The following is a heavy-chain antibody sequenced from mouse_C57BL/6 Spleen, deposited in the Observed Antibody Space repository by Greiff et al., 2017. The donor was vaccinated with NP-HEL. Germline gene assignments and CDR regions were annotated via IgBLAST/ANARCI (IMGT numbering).Heavy chain of an antibody. Sequence: EVQLQQSGPELVKPGASVKISCKASGYTFTDYYMNWVKQSHGKSLEWIGDINPNNGGTSYNQKFKGKATLTVDKSSSTAYMELRSLTSEDSAVYYCAREAGYDAGYYAMDYWGQGTSVTVSS. CDR3: AREAGYDAGYYAMDY. J-gene: IGHJ4*01. CDR1: GYTFTDYY. D-gene: IGHD2-2*01. CDR2: INPNNGGT. V-gene: IGHV1-26*01.